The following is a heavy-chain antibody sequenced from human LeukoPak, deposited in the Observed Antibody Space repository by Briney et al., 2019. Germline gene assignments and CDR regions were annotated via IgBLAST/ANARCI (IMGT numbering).Heavy chain of an antibody. CDR3: AKGGGGL. J-gene: IGHJ4*02. CDR2: ISGDGTRT. CDR1: GFSFSSYA. V-gene: IGHV3-23*01. D-gene: IGHD3-16*01. Sequence: GGPLRLSCAASGFSFSSYAMTWARQAPVKGLEWVSAISGDGTRTYYADSVKGRFTISRDNSKNTLYLQMNSLRAEDTAVYYCAKGGGGLGGQGTLVTVSS.